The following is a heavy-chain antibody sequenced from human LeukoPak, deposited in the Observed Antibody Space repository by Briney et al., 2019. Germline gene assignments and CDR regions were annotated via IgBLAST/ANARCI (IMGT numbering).Heavy chain of an antibody. CDR3: ARTEIVGATCWFDP. V-gene: IGHV3-23*05. D-gene: IGHD1-26*01. CDR1: GITIRNYG. J-gene: IGHJ5*02. CDR2: INNSGTRT. Sequence: GSLRLSCAASGITIRNYGMTWVRQAPGRGLQWVSSINNSGTRTFYEDSVRGRFTISRDNSKNTLYLQMNSLRAEDTAVYYCARTEIVGATCWFDPWGQGTLVTVSS.